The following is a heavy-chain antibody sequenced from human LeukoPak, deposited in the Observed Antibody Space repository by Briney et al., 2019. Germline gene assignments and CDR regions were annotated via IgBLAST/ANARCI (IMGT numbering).Heavy chain of an antibody. V-gene: IGHV4-4*07. CDR3: ARTRGTRITIFGVVFDY. CDR1: GGSISSYY. Sequence: PSETLSLTCTVSGGSISSYYWSWIRQPAGKGLEWIGRIYVSGSTNYNPSLKSRVTMSVDTSKNQFSLKLSSVTAADTAVYYCARTRGTRITIFGVVFDYWGQGTLVTVSS. CDR2: IYVSGST. D-gene: IGHD3-3*01. J-gene: IGHJ4*02.